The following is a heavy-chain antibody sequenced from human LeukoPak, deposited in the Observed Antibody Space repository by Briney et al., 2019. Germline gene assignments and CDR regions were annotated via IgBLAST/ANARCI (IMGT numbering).Heavy chain of an antibody. D-gene: IGHD6-19*01. CDR2: IKSKTDGGTI. CDR1: GFTFSNAW. Sequence: GGSLRLSCAASGFTFSNAWMSWVRQAPGKGLEWVARIKSKTDGGTIDYAGSVKGRFTISRDDSKNTLYLQLNTLKTEDTAVYYCTTAVAGVITFDYWGQGTLVTVSS. J-gene: IGHJ4*02. CDR3: TTAVAGVITFDY. V-gene: IGHV3-15*01.